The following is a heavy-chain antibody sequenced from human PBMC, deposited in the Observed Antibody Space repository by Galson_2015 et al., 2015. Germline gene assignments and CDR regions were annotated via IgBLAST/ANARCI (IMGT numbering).Heavy chain of an antibody. CDR1: GGTFSSYA. J-gene: IGHJ5*02. V-gene: IGHV1-69*13. D-gene: IGHD1-1*01. CDR2: IIPIFGTA. Sequence: SVKVSCKASGGTFSSYAISWVRQAPGQGLEWMGGIIPIFGTANYAQKFQGRVTITADESTSTAYMELSSLRSEDTAVYYCARGYAGTTYGVGWFDPRGQGTLVTVSS. CDR3: ARGYAGTTYGVGWFDP.